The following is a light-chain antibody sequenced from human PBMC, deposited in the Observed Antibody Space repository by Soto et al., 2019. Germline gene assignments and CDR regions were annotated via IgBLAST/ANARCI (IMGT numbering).Light chain of an antibody. CDR1: QTISAN. Sequence: IVMTQSPATLSVSPGERATLSCRASQTISANLAWYQQRPGQAPRLLIYGASNRATGIPARFSGSGSGTDFTLTISSLEPEDFALYYCQQRSNWPLITFGQGTRLEIK. V-gene: IGKV3-11*01. CDR3: QQRSNWPLIT. J-gene: IGKJ5*01. CDR2: GAS.